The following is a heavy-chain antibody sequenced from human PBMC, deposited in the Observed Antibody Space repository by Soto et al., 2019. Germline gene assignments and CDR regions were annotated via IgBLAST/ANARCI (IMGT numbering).Heavy chain of an antibody. V-gene: IGHV3-30-3*01. D-gene: IGHD3-10*01. CDR1: GFTFSSYA. J-gene: IGHJ4*02. CDR2: ISYDGGNK. CDR3: AREAMVRGVIIGGDFDY. Sequence: GGSLRLSCAASGFTFSSYAMHWVRQAPGKGLEWVAVISYDGGNKYYADSVKGRFTISRDNSKNTLYLQMNSLRAEDTAVYYCAREAMVRGVIIGGDFDYWGQGTLVTVSS.